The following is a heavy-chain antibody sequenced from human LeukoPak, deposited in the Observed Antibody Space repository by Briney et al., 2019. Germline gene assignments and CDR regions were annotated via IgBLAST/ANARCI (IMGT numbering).Heavy chain of an antibody. Sequence: PGGSLRLSCVASGFTFSSYAMHWVRQAPGKGLEWVAVISYDGSNKYYADSVKGRFTISRDNSKNTLYLQMNSLRAEDTAVYYCARVTWELSFDYWGQGTLVTVSS. CDR3: ARVTWELSFDY. CDR1: GFTFSSYA. J-gene: IGHJ4*02. V-gene: IGHV3-30*04. CDR2: ISYDGSNK. D-gene: IGHD1-26*01.